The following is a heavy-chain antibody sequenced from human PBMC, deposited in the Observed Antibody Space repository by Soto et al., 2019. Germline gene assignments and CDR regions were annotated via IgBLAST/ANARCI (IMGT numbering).Heavy chain of an antibody. CDR2: ISGSGGST. J-gene: IGHJ4*02. CDR1: GFTFSSYA. V-gene: IGHV3-23*01. Sequence: PGGSLRLSCAASGFTFSSYAMSWVRQAPGKGLEWVSAISGSGGSTYYADSVKGRFTISRDNSKNTLYLQMNSLRAEDTAVYYCAKDGRPKLYVLRYFDWLYWGQGTLVTVSS. D-gene: IGHD3-9*01. CDR3: AKDGRPKLYVLRYFDWLY.